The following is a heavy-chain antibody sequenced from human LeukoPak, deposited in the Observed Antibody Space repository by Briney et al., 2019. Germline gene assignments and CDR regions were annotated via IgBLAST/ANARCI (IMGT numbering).Heavy chain of an antibody. V-gene: IGHV4-59*01. J-gene: IGHJ4*02. CDR1: GGSISSCY. CDR2: ISDSVST. D-gene: IGHD6-13*01. CDR3: ARGQQQLSR. Sequence: KPSETLSLTCTVSGGSISSCYWSWIRQPPGKGLEWIGYISDSVSTNYNPPLKSRVSISVDTSNNQFSLKLSSVTAADTAVYYCARGQQQLSRWGQGTLVTVSS.